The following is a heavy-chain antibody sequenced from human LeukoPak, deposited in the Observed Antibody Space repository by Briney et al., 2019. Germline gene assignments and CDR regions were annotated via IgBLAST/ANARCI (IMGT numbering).Heavy chain of an antibody. V-gene: IGHV3-74*01. J-gene: IGHJ6*02. D-gene: IGHD1-1*01. CDR2: INIDERIT. Sequence: PGGSLRLSCAASGFSFSTQRMHWVRQAPGKGLVWVSYINIDERITGYADSVKGRFTISRDNAKNTLYLQMNSLRAEDTAVYYCARDKDAPKLVYYGMDVWGQGTTVTVSS. CDR3: ARDKDAPKLVYYGMDV. CDR1: GFSFSTQR.